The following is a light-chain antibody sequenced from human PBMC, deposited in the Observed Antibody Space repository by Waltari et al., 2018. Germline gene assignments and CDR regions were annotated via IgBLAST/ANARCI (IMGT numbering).Light chain of an antibody. CDR2: GAS. V-gene: IGKV3-20*01. CDR3: QHYVSLPVT. J-gene: IGKJ1*01. Sequence: EIVLTQSPGTLSLSPGERATLSCRASQGVSRALAWYQQNPGQAPRLLIYGASNRATGMPDRFSGSGSGTDFSLIISRLEPEDFAVYYCQHYVSLPVTFGQGTKVEIK. CDR1: QGVSRA.